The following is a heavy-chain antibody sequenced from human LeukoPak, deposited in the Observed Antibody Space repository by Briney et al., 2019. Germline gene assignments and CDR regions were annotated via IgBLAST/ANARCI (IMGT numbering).Heavy chain of an antibody. V-gene: IGHV4-4*02. CDR3: ASSTVYYYYRMDV. CDR2: IYHSGSP. Sequence: SGTLSLTCAVSGGSISSSNWWSWVRQPPGKGLEWIGEIYHSGSPNYNPSLKSRVTISVDKSKNQFSLKLSSVTAADTAVYYCASSTVYYYYRMDVWGQGTTVTVSS. J-gene: IGHJ6*02. CDR1: GGSISSSNW. D-gene: IGHD4-17*01.